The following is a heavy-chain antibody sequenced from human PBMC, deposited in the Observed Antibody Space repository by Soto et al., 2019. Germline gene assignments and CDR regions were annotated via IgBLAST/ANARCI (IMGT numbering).Heavy chain of an antibody. CDR1: GFTFSSYS. CDR2: ISSSSSYI. J-gene: IGHJ5*02. D-gene: IGHD2-2*01. CDR3: ARDLGCSSTSCYPLSWFDP. V-gene: IGHV3-21*01. Sequence: EVQLVESGGGLVKPGGSLRLSCAASGFTFSSYSMNWVRQAPGKGLEWVSSISSSSSYIYYADSVKGRFTISRDNAKNSLYLQMNSLRAEDTAVYYGARDLGCSSTSCYPLSWFDPWGQGTLVTVSS.